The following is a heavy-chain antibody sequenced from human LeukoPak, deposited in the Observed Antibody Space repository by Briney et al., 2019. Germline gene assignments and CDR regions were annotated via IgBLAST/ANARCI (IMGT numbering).Heavy chain of an antibody. V-gene: IGHV3-9*01. J-gene: IGHJ3*02. CDR1: GFTFDDYA. Sequence: GGSLRLSCAASGFTFDDYAMHWVRQGPGKGLEWVSGITWNSGTIGHADSVKGRFTISRDNAKNSLYLQMNSLRAEDTALYYCAKDVTGTGAFDIWGQGTMVTVSS. D-gene: IGHD1-7*01. CDR2: ITWNSGTI. CDR3: AKDVTGTGAFDI.